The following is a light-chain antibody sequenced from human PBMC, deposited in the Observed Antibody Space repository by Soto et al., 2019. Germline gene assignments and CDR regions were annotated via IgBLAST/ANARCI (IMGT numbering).Light chain of an antibody. Sequence: DIPMTQSPSSVSASLGDRATITCRPSQGISTYLNWYQQKPGKAPKLLIYAASSLQSGVPSRFSGSGSETDFTLTISSLQPEDFATYSCQQSYSTTWTFGQGTKVDIK. CDR2: AAS. J-gene: IGKJ1*01. V-gene: IGKV1-39*01. CDR3: QQSYSTTWT. CDR1: QGISTY.